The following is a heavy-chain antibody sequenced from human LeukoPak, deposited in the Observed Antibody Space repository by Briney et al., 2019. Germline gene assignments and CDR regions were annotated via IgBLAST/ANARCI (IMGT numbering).Heavy chain of an antibody. D-gene: IGHD3-10*01. CDR3: AKGVRGDLYGMDV. CDR2: ISWNSGSI. V-gene: IGHV3-9*01. CDR1: GFTFDDYA. J-gene: IGHJ6*02. Sequence: GGSLRLSCAASGFTFDDYAMHWVRQAPGKGLEWVSGISWNSGSIGYADSVKGRFTISRDNAKNSLYLQMNSLRAEDTALYYCAKGVRGDLYGMDVWGQRTTVTVSS.